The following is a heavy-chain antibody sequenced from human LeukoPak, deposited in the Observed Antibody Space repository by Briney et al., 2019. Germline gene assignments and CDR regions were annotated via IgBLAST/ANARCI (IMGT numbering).Heavy chain of an antibody. V-gene: IGHV1-18*01. CDR1: GYTFTNYD. CDR2: INPYDGNT. CDR3: ARGGGGWYFDL. D-gene: IGHD3-16*01. J-gene: IGHJ2*01. Sequence: GASMKVSCKASGYTFTNYDISWVRQAPGQRLEWMGWINPYDGNTNYAQNLQGRVTVTTDTSTSTAYMELRSLRSDDTAVYYCARGGGGWYFDLWGRGTLVAVSS.